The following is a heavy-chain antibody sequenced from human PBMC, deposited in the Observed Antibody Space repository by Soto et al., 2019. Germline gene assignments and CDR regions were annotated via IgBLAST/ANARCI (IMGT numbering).Heavy chain of an antibody. Sequence: GGSLRLSCAASGFTFSSYAMSWVRQAPGKGLEWVSVISGSGGSTYYADSVKGRFTISRDNAKNTLYLQMNSLRAEDPAVYYCAKEHGALPMATMDYWGQGTLVTVSS. V-gene: IGHV3-23*01. J-gene: IGHJ4*02. CDR2: ISGSGGST. CDR1: GFTFSSYA. CDR3: AKEHGALPMATMDY. D-gene: IGHD5-12*01.